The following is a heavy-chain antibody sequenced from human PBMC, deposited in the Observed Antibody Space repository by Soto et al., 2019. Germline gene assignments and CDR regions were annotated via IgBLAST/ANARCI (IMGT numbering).Heavy chain of an antibody. CDR3: ARDLPPVDY. V-gene: IGHV1-18*01. J-gene: IGHJ4*02. CDR1: GYTFSSYH. CDR2: ISAYNGNT. Sequence: QIQLVQSGAEVEKPGASVKVSCKASGYTFSSYHITWVRQAPGQGLEWMGWISAYNGNTNYAQNLQGRVTMATDPSTSTADMELRSLRSDDTAVYYCARDLPPVDYWGQGTLVTVSS.